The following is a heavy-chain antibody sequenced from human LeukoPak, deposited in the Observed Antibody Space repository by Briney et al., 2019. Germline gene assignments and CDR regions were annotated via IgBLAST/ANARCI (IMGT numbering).Heavy chain of an antibody. V-gene: IGHV4-59*08. J-gene: IGHJ4*02. Sequence: PSETLSLTCAVYGGSFSGYYWSWIRQPPGKGLEWIGYIYYSGSTNYNPSLKSRVTISVDTSKNQFSLKLSSVTAADTAVYYCARHTPGSWFDYWGQGTLVTVSS. CDR1: GGSFSGYY. CDR2: IYYSGST. CDR3: ARHTPGSWFDY. D-gene: IGHD6-13*01.